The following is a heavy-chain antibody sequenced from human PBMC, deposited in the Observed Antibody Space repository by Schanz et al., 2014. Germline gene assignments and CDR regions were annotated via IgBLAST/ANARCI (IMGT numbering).Heavy chain of an antibody. CDR2: ISGSGDST. CDR1: GFTFSSYG. V-gene: IGHV3-23*04. Sequence: VQLVESGGGVVQFGRSLRLSCVASGFTFSSYGMHWVRQAPGKGLEWVSAISGSGDSTYYAYAEKGRCTITRDNSKNTLYLQMNSMRAEDAAAYFCARDPSHGGDDYYFDNWGQGTLVTVSS. D-gene: IGHD3-16*01. CDR3: ARDPSHGGDDYYFDN. J-gene: IGHJ4*02.